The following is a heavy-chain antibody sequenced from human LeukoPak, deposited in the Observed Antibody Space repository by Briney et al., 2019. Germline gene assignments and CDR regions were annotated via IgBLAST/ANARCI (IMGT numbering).Heavy chain of an antibody. V-gene: IGHV3-21*01. D-gene: IGHD5-12*01. CDR3: ARTYSAYDRGLDY. Sequence: GGSLRLSCAASGFTFSSYTMNWVRQAPGKGLEWVSSISGSGSHIYYADSVKGRFTISRDNAKNSLNLQMNGLRAEDTAVYYCARTYSAYDRGLDYWGQGTLVTVSS. CDR1: GFTFSSYT. J-gene: IGHJ4*02. CDR2: ISGSGSHI.